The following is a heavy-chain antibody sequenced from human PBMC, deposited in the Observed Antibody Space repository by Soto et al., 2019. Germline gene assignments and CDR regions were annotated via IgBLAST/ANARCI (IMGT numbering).Heavy chain of an antibody. CDR1: GFTFSDHY. CDR3: AAGPLNYYGSGSYYY. V-gene: IGHV3-72*01. Sequence: GGSLRLSCAASGFTFSDHYMDWVRQAPGKGLEWVGRTRNKANSYTTKYAASVKGRFTISRDDSKNSLYLQMNRLKTEDTTVYYCAAGPLNYYGSGSYYYWGQGTLVTVSS. J-gene: IGHJ4*02. CDR2: TRNKANSYTT. D-gene: IGHD3-10*01.